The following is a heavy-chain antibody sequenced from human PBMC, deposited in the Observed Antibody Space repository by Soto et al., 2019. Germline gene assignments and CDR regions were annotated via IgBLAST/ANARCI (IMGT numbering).Heavy chain of an antibody. Sequence: QVQLVESGGGLVKPGGSLRLSCAASGFTFSDYYMSWIRQAPGKGLERVSYISSSGSTIYYADSVKGRFTISRDNAKNSLYLQMNSLRAEDTAVYYCARSPPLLRYYYYYMDVWGKGTTVTVSS. CDR1: GFTFSDYY. D-gene: IGHD2-15*01. CDR3: ARSPPLLRYYYYYMDV. V-gene: IGHV3-11*01. CDR2: ISSSGSTI. J-gene: IGHJ6*03.